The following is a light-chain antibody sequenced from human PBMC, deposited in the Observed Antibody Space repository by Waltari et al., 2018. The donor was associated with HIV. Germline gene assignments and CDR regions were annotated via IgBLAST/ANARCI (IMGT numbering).Light chain of an antibody. CDR1: QIVSSH. Sequence: DIQMTQSPSSLSASVGDRVTLTCRASQIVSSHLSWYRQKPGKAPKLLIYAASSLQSGVPSRFSGSGSGTDYALTVSSLQTEDFATYFCLQSFTLPLTFGPGTKVDIK. CDR3: LQSFTLPLT. V-gene: IGKV1-39*01. J-gene: IGKJ3*01. CDR2: AAS.